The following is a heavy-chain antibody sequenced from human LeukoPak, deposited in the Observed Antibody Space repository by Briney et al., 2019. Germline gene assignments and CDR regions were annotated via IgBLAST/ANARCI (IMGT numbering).Heavy chain of an antibody. CDR1: GGSISSYY. CDR2: IYYSGST. J-gene: IGHJ2*01. CDR3: ARVYYSNSYDYWYFDL. D-gene: IGHD6-13*01. Sequence: KPSETLSLTCTVSGGSISSYYWSWIRQPPGKGLEWIAYIYYSGSTNYNPSLKSRVTISVDTSKNQFSLKLSSVTAADTAVYYCARVYYSNSYDYWYFDLWGRGTLVTVSS. V-gene: IGHV4-59*01.